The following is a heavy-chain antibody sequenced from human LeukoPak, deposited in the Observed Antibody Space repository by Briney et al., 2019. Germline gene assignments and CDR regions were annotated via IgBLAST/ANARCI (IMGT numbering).Heavy chain of an antibody. CDR2: INPNSGGT. CDR3: ASQGGVLLWFGELHY. Sequence: ASVKVSCKASGFTFNAYNIHWVRQAPGQGREWMGWINPNSGGTNYAQKFQGRVTMTRDTSISTAYMELSRLRSDDTAVYYCASQGGVLLWFGELHYWGQGTLVTVSS. V-gene: IGHV1-2*02. D-gene: IGHD3-10*01. CDR1: GFTFNAYN. J-gene: IGHJ4*02.